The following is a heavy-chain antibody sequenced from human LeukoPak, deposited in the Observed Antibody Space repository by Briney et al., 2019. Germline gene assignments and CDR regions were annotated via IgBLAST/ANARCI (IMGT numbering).Heavy chain of an antibody. V-gene: IGHV4-59*12. D-gene: IGHD2-2*01. CDR1: GSMYNYY. CDR3: ARRPNQLPIDY. Sequence: SETLSLTCTVSGSMYNYYWSWIRQPPGKGLEWIGYIHYNGITNYSPSLKSRVTISVDTSKNQFSLKLSSVTAADTAVYYCARRPNQLPIDYWGQGTLVTVSS. CDR2: IHYNGIT. J-gene: IGHJ4*02.